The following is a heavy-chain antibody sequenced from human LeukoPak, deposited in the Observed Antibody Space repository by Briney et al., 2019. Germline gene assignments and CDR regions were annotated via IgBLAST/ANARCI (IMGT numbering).Heavy chain of an antibody. J-gene: IGHJ4*02. CDR2: IIPIFGTA. CDR3: ARDLEPERTYYDFWSGYYMGY. Sequence: ASVKVSCKASGGTFSSYAISWVRQAPGQGLEWMGGIIPIFGTANYAQKFQGRVTITADESTSTAYMELSSLRSEDTAVYYCARDLEPERTYYDFWSGYYMGYWGQGTLVTVSS. V-gene: IGHV1-69*01. D-gene: IGHD3-3*01. CDR1: GGTFSSYA.